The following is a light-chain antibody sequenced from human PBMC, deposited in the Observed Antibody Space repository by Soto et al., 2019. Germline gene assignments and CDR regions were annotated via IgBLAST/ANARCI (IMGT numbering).Light chain of an antibody. CDR2: AAS. V-gene: IGKV1-39*01. CDR3: QQSYSTPRT. CDR1: QIISSY. J-gene: IGKJ1*01. Sequence: DIQMTQSPSSLSASVGERVTITCRASQIISSYLNWYQQKPGKAPKLLIYAASSLQSGVTSMFSGSGSGTDFTLTISSLQPEDFATYYCQQSYSTPRTFGQGTKVDIK.